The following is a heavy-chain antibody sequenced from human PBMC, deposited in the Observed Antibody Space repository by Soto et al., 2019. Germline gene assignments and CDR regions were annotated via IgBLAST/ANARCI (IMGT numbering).Heavy chain of an antibody. J-gene: IGHJ6*02. CDR1: GFTFSSYD. CDR2: IGTAGDT. CDR3: ARVPANYGMDV. D-gene: IGHD2-2*01. V-gene: IGHV3-13*01. Sequence: PVGSLRLSCAASGFTFSSYDMHWVRQATGKGLEWVSAIGTAGDTYYPGSVKGRFTISRENAKNSLYLQMNSLRAGDTAVYYCARVPANYGMDVWGQGTTVTVSS.